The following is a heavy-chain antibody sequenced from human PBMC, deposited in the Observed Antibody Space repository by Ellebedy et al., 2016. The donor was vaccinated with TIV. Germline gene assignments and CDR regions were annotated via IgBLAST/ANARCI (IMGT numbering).Heavy chain of an antibody. D-gene: IGHD6-19*01. Sequence: AASVKVSCKASGYTFSNYFVHWVRQAPGQGLEWMGIINPSSGSTTYAQKLQGRLTMTRDTSTSTVSMELSSLRSEDTAVYYCARARSSGWLHTPDYWGQGLLVTVSS. CDR2: INPSSGST. V-gene: IGHV1-46*04. CDR1: GYTFSNYF. CDR3: ARARSSGWLHTPDY. J-gene: IGHJ4*02.